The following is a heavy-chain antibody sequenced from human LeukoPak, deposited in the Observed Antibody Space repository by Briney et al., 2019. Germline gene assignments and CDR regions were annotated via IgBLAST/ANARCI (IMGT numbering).Heavy chain of an antibody. J-gene: IGHJ4*02. Sequence: GGSLRLSCVVSGLTFSNYWMIWVRQAPGKGLESVAIVNEDGSAKYYLDSVKGRFTISRDNSKNTLYLQMNSLRAEDTAVYYCARDNDYYDSSGYYDYWGQGTLVTVSS. CDR1: GLTFSNYW. D-gene: IGHD3-22*01. V-gene: IGHV3-7*01. CDR3: ARDNDYYDSSGYYDY. CDR2: VNEDGSAK.